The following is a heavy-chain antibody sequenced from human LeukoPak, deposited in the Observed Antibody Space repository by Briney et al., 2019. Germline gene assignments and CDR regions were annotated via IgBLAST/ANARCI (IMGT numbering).Heavy chain of an antibody. CDR2: ISGSGGST. CDR3: ATRGGRYCSSTSCYPTSGYYFDY. CDR1: GFTFSSYA. J-gene: IGHJ4*02. Sequence: GGSLRLSCAASGFTFSSYAMSWVRQAPGKGLEWVSAISGSGGSTYCADSVKGRFTISRGNSKNTLYLQMNSLRAEDTAVYYCATRGGRYCSSTSCYPTSGYYFDYWGQGTLVTVSS. D-gene: IGHD2-2*01. V-gene: IGHV3-23*01.